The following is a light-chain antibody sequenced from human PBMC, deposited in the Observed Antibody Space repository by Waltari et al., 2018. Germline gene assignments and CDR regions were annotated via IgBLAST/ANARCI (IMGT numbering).Light chain of an antibody. J-gene: IGLJ1*01. CDR3: NSYTVIGTYV. V-gene: IGLV2-14*01. Sequence: QSALTQPASVSGSPGQSITISCTGTSSDVGFSNYVSWYQQPPGKAPKLMVYEVSYRPSRVSHRFFGSKSGNTASLTISGLQPEDEADYYCNSYTVIGTYVFGTGTKVTVL. CDR2: EVS. CDR1: SSDVGFSNY.